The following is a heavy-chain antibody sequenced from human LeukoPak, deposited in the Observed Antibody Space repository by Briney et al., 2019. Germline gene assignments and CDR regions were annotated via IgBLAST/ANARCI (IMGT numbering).Heavy chain of an antibody. CDR3: ARALAAAGTYSWFDP. CDR2: INTGNGNT. CDR1: GYTFTSYA. D-gene: IGHD6-13*01. V-gene: IGHV1-3*04. Sequence: ASVKVSCKASGYTFTSYAMHWVRQAPGQRLEWMGWINTGNGNTKYSQELQGRVTMTTDTSTSTAYMELRSLRSDDTAVYYCARALAAAGTYSWFDPWGQGTLVTVSS. J-gene: IGHJ5*02.